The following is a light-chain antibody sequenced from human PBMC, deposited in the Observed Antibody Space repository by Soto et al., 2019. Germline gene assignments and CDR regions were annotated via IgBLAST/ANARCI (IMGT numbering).Light chain of an antibody. J-gene: IGLJ2*01. Sequence: QSVLAQPASVSGTPGQSITISCTGTRSDVGKYNLVSWYQQHPGKPPQVIICEVTKRPSGISPRFSGSKSGNTASLTISGLQAEDEADYYCCSYAGSIPIVLGGGTKLTVL. CDR1: RSDVGKYNL. CDR2: EVT. CDR3: CSYAGSIPIV. V-gene: IGLV2-23*02.